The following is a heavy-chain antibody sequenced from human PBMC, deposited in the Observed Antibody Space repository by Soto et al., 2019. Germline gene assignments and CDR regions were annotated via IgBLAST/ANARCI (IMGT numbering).Heavy chain of an antibody. V-gene: IGHV4-39*07. Sequence: SETLSLTCTVSGGSISSSTYYWGWIRQPPGKGLEWIGSIYYSGSTHYNPSLKSRVTMSVDTSRNQFSLKVSSVTAADTAVYYCARGYNWFDPWGQGTLVTVSS. J-gene: IGHJ5*02. CDR1: GGSISSSTYY. CDR3: ARGYNWFDP. CDR2: IYYSGST.